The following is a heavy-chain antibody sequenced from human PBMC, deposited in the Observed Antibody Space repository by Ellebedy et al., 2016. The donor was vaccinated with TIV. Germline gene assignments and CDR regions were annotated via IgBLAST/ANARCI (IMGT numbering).Heavy chain of an antibody. CDR2: ISSSGSTI. CDR1: GFSFSDYY. D-gene: IGHD4-23*01. J-gene: IGHJ4*02. V-gene: IGHV3-11*01. Sequence: GESLKISCAASGFSFSDYYMSWIRQAPGKGLEWVSYISSSGSTIYYADSVKGRFTISRDNAKNSLYLQKNSLRAEDTAVYYCASEGGKGSLDYWGQGTLVTVSS. CDR3: ASEGGKGSLDY.